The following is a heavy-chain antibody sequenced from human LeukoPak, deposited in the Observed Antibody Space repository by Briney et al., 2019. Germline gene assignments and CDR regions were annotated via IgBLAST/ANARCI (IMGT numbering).Heavy chain of an antibody. CDR1: GGSISSYY. D-gene: IGHD6-19*01. CDR3: ARRLGDSSGWYYDY. CDR2: IYYSGST. Sequence: SETLSVTCTVSGGSISSYYWSWIRQPPGKGLEWIGYIYYSGSTNYNPFLKSRVTISVDTSKNQFSLKLSSVTAADTAVYYCARRLGDSSGWYYDYWGQGTLVTVSS. V-gene: IGHV4-59*08. J-gene: IGHJ4*02.